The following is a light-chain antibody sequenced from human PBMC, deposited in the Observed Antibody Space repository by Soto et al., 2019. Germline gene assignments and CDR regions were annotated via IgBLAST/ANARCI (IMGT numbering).Light chain of an antibody. CDR2: EVS. CDR3: SSYTSSSTRV. J-gene: IGLJ3*02. CDR1: SSDVGGYND. V-gene: IGLV2-14*01. Sequence: QSVLTQPASVSGSPGQSITISCTGTSSDVGGYNDVSWYQQHPGKAPKLMIYEVSTRPSGVSNRFSGSKSGNTASLTISGLQAEDEADYYCSSYTSSSTRVFGGGTKVTVL.